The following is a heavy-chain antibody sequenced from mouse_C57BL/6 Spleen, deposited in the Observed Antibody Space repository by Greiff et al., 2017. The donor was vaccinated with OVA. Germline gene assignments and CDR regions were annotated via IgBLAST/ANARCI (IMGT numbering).Heavy chain of an antibody. J-gene: IGHJ4*01. CDR2: IDPSDSYT. D-gene: IGHD2-3*01. Sequence: QVQLQQPGAELVKPEASVKLSCKASGYTFTSYWMQWVKQRPGQGLEWIGEIDPSDSYTNYNQKFKGKATLTVDTSSSTAYMQLSSLTSEDSAVYYCARIYDGSTDYWGQGTSVTVSS. V-gene: IGHV1-50*01. CDR1: GYTFTSYW. CDR3: ARIYDGSTDY.